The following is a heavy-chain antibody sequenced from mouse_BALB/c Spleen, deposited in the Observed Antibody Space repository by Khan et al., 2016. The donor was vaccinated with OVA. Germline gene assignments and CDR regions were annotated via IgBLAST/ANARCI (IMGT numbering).Heavy chain of an antibody. J-gene: IGHJ4*01. D-gene: IGHD2-4*01. CDR2: ISYSGST. V-gene: IGHV3-2*02. Sequence: EVQLQESGPGLVKPSQSLSLTCTVTGYSITSDYAWNWIRQFPGNKLEWMGYISYSGSTSYNPSLKSRISITRDTSKNQFFLQLNSVPTEDTATYYCARDYDYHYYAMDYWGQGTSVTVSS. CDR3: ARDYDYHYYAMDY. CDR1: GYSITSDYA.